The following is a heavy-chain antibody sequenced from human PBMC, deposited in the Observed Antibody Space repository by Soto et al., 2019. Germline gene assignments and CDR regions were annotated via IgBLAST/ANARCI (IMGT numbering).Heavy chain of an antibody. D-gene: IGHD5-18*01. Sequence: PRGSLRLSCAASGFTFSSYWMSWVRQAPGKGLEWVANIKQDGSEKYYVDSVKGRFTISRDNAKNSLYLQMNSLRAEDTAVYYCARDQQLWLLGYYYYMDVWGKGTTVTVSS. CDR2: IKQDGSEK. CDR3: ARDQQLWLLGYYYYMDV. CDR1: GFTFSSYW. J-gene: IGHJ6*03. V-gene: IGHV3-7*01.